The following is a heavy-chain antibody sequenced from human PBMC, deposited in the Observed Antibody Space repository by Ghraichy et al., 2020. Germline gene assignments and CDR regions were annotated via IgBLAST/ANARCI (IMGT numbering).Heavy chain of an antibody. CDR1: GGSFSGYY. CDR2: INRSGDT. Sequence: SETLSLICTVHGGSFSGYYWSWIRQAPGEGLEWIGEINRSGDTKYNPSLKSRAPISMDTSKNQFSLSLISVTAADTAVYYCGRDRPYLTVTAGMDVWGQGTTVTVSS. V-gene: IGHV4-34*01. J-gene: IGHJ6*02. CDR3: GRDRPYLTVTAGMDV. D-gene: IGHD4-17*01.